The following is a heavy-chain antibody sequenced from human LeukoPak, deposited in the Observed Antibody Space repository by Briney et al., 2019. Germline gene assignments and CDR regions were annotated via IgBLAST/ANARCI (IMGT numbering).Heavy chain of an antibody. D-gene: IGHD3-10*01. J-gene: IGHJ4*02. Sequence: GGSLRLSCAVSGFTFSSYDMHWVRQAPGKGLEWVTFTQYDGSIKYYADSVKGRFTISRDNSKNTLYLQMNSLRAEDTAAYYCARSLTMVRGYDYWGQGTLVTVSS. CDR2: TQYDGSIK. V-gene: IGHV3-30*02. CDR3: ARSLTMVRGYDY. CDR1: GFTFSSYD.